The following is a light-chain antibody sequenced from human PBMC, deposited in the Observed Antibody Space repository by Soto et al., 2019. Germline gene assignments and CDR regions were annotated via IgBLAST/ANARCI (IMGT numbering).Light chain of an antibody. Sequence: QSVPTQPPSASGSPGQSATISCTGTSSDVGGYNYVSWYQQYPGKAPKLMFYEVSKRPSGVPDRFSGSKSGNTASLTVSGLQAEDEADYYCSSYAGSSTWVFGGGTKLTVL. CDR2: EVS. CDR1: SSDVGGYNY. CDR3: SSYAGSSTWV. V-gene: IGLV2-8*01. J-gene: IGLJ3*02.